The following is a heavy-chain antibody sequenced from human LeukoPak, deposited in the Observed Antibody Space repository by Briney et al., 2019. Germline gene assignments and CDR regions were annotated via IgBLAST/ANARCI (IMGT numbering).Heavy chain of an antibody. D-gene: IGHD3-10*01. CDR1: GFTFSSYW. CDR3: ARDRYYGSGSLFFDY. J-gene: IGHJ4*02. CDR2: IKQDGSEK. Sequence: GSLRLSCAASGFTFSSYWMSWVRQAPGKGLEYVANIKQDGSEKYHVDSVKGRFTVSRDNAKNSLYLQMNSLRAEDTAVYYCARDRYYGSGSLFFDYWGQGTLVTVSS. V-gene: IGHV3-7*04.